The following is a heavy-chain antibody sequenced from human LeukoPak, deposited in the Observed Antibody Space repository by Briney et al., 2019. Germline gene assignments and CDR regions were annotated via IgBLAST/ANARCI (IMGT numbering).Heavy chain of an antibody. D-gene: IGHD5-18*01. CDR3: AKSPYSYGNYYYYMDV. CDR2: INQDGTEK. J-gene: IGHJ6*03. Sequence: GGSLRLSCAASGFTFTTYWMSWVRQAPGKGLEWVANINQDGTEKYYVDSVKGRFTVSRDNAKNSLSLQMNSLRVEDTAIYYCAKSPYSYGNYYYYMDVWGKGTTVTVSS. CDR1: GFTFTTYW. V-gene: IGHV3-7*01.